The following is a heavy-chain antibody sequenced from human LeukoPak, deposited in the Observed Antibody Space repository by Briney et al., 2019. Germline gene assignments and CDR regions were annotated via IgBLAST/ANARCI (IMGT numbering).Heavy chain of an antibody. D-gene: IGHD2-15*01. CDR3: ARSSGGGDNWFDP. Sequence: SQTLSLTCAISGDSVSSNSASWSWIRQSPSRGLEWLGRTYYRSKWYNDYAVSVKSRITINADTSKNQFSLQLNSVTPEDTAVYYCARSSGGGDNWFDPCGEGALVTVSS. CDR2: TYYRSKWYN. CDR1: GDSVSSNSAS. V-gene: IGHV6-1*01. J-gene: IGHJ5*02.